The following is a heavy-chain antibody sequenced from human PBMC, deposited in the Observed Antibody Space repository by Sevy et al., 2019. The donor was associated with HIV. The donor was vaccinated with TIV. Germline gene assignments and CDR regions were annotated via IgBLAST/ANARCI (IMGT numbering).Heavy chain of an antibody. CDR2: ISGSGGST. J-gene: IGHJ4*02. CDR3: AKDLFGLKLVATTYFDY. CDR1: GFTFSSYA. Sequence: QQSQTLSLTCAASGFTFSSYAMSWVRQAPGKGLEWVSAISGSGGSTYYADSVKGRFTISRDNSKNTLYLQMNSLRAEDTAVYYCAKDLFGLKLVATTYFDYWGQGTLVTVSS. V-gene: IGHV3-23*01. D-gene: IGHD5-12*01.